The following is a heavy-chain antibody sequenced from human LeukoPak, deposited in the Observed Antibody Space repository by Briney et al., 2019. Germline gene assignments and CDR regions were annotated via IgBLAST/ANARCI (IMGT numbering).Heavy chain of an antibody. D-gene: IGHD3-22*01. CDR3: ARHYYYDSSGYSDY. CDR2: IIPIFGTA. J-gene: IGHJ4*02. V-gene: IGHV1-69*01. Sequence: ASVKVSCKASGGTFSSYAISWVRQAPGQGLEWMGGIIPIFGTANYAQKFQGRVTITADESTSTAYMELSGLRSEDTAVYYCARHYYYDSSGYSDYWGQGTLVTVSS. CDR1: GGTFSSYA.